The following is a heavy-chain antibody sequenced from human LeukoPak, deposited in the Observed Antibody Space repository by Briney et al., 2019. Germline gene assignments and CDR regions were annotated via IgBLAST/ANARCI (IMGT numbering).Heavy chain of an antibody. CDR3: ARDWGYGSSGFFDH. V-gene: IGHV3-30*14. CDR1: RFTLTSYG. Sequence: GGSLRLSCAVSRFTLTSYGIHWVRQAPGKGLEWVAVVSHDGGTVHYADSVKGRFTISRDNSKNTLYLQMNSLRAEDTAVYYCARDWGYGSSGFFDHWGQGTLVTVSS. CDR2: VSHDGGTV. D-gene: IGHD6-6*01. J-gene: IGHJ5*02.